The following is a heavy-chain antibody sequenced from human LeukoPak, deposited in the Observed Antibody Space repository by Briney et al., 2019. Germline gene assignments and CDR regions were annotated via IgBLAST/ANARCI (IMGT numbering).Heavy chain of an antibody. CDR1: GYTFASYY. D-gene: IGHD4-23*01. V-gene: IGHV1-46*01. CDR3: ARGGTTVLSPSWDY. CDR2: INPGGGST. J-gene: IGHJ4*02. Sequence: ASVKVFCKASGYTFASYYMHWVRQAPGQGLEWMGIINPGGGSTGYAQKFQGRVTMTRDTSTSTVYMQLSSLRSEDTAVYYCARGGTTVLSPSWDYWGQGTLVTVSS.